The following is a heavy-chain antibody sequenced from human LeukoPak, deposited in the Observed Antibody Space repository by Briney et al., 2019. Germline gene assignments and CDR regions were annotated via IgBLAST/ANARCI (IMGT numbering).Heavy chain of an antibody. J-gene: IGHJ5*02. CDR1: GFTFSSYA. CDR2: ISYDGSNK. V-gene: IGHV3-30-3*01. Sequence: GGSLRLSCAASGFTFSSYAMYWVRQAPGKGLEWVAVISYDGSNKYYADSVKGRFTISRDNSKNTLYLQMNSLRAEDTAVYYCARGVFRYQLLLSPWFDPWGQGTLVTVSS. CDR3: ARGVFRYQLLLSPWFDP. D-gene: IGHD2-2*01.